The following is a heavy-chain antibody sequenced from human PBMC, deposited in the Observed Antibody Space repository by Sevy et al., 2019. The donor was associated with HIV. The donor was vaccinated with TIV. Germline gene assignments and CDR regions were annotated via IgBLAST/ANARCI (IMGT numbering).Heavy chain of an antibody. Sequence: GGSLRLSCAASGFTFSSYWMSWVRQAPGKGLEWVANIKQDGSEKYYVDSVKGRFTISRDNAKNSLYLQMNSLRAEDTAVYYCARVGYGDYLGVVDYWGQGTLVTVSS. J-gene: IGHJ4*02. D-gene: IGHD4-17*01. CDR1: GFTFSSYW. CDR3: ARVGYGDYLGVVDY. CDR2: IKQDGSEK. V-gene: IGHV3-7*01.